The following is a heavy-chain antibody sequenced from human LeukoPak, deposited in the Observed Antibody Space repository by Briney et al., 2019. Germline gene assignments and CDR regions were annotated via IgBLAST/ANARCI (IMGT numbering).Heavy chain of an antibody. CDR1: GFTFSSYS. J-gene: IGHJ6*03. CDR2: ISGSNSYI. CDR3: AKVWFGEWDYYYYYMDV. Sequence: PGGSLRLSCAASGFTFSSYSMNWVRQAPGKGLEWVSSISGSNSYIYYADSMKGRFTISRDNAKNSLYLQMNSLRAEDTAVYYCAKVWFGEWDYYYYYMDVWGKGTTVTISS. V-gene: IGHV3-21*04. D-gene: IGHD3-10*01.